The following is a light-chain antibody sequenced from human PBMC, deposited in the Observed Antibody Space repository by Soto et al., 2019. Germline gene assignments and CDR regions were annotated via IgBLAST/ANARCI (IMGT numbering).Light chain of an antibody. CDR3: QQYGRSPLT. CDR2: RAS. Sequence: EIVMTQSPATLSVSPGERATLSCRASQSVSFNYLAWYQQKPGQTPKVLIYRASSRATDIPDRFSGSGSGTDFTLSISRLEPEDFAVYYCQQYGRSPLTVGGGTKVDIK. J-gene: IGKJ4*01. V-gene: IGKV3-20*01. CDR1: QSVSFNY.